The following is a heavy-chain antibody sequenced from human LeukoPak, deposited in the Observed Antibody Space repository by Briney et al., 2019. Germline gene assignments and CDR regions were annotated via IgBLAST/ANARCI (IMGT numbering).Heavy chain of an antibody. CDR2: NYYRGST. CDR1: IRSISSSSYY. Sequence: PSETLSLTCTVSIRSISSSSYYWGWIRRPPGKGLERIGSNYYRGSTYYNLSLKSRVTISLDTAKNLFVIKLSSVTAADTAVYYCARQRRYYDSSGYYFDYWGQGTLVTVSS. CDR3: ARQRRYYDSSGYYFDY. D-gene: IGHD3-22*01. J-gene: IGHJ4*02. V-gene: IGHV4-39*01.